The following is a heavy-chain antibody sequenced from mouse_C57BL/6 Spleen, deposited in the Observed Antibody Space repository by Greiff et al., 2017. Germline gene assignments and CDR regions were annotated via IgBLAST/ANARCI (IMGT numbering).Heavy chain of an antibody. CDR1: GYTFTSYW. V-gene: IGHV1-53*01. Sequence: QVQLQQPGTELVKPGASVKLSCKASGYTFTSYWMHWVKQRPGQGLEWIGNINPSNGGTNYNEKFKSKATLTVDKSSSTAYMQLSSLTSDDSAVYYCARSPYYYGKGYYFDYWGQGTTLTVSS. J-gene: IGHJ2*01. D-gene: IGHD1-1*01. CDR3: ARSPYYYGKGYYFDY. CDR2: INPSNGGT.